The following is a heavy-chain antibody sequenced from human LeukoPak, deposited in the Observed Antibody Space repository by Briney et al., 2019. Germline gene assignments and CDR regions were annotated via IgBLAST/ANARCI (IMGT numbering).Heavy chain of an antibody. CDR1: GDSTSSGGYC. J-gene: IGHJ5*02. CDR3: ARGPRRGENWFDP. Sequence: PSETLSLTCAISGDSTSSGGYCWSWIRQPPGKGLECIGYIYNSGTTYYNPSLKSRLTISVDTSKNQFSLKLTSVTAADTAVYYCARGPRRGENWFDPWGQGTLVTVSS. D-gene: IGHD3-10*01. CDR2: IYNSGTT. V-gene: IGHV4-30-4*07.